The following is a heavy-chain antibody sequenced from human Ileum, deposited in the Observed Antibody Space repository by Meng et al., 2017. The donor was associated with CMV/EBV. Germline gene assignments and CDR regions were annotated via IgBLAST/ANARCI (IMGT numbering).Heavy chain of an antibody. CDR3: ARVGSSGWGLQY. J-gene: IGHJ4*02. V-gene: IGHV4-31*03. CDR1: GGSISDGGHY. D-gene: IGHD6-19*01. CDR2: IYYTGNT. Sequence: HLLESGPGLVKPSETLSLTCTVSGGSISDGGHYWNWIRQLPGKGLEWIGYIYYTGNTHYNPSLKSRVTMSADTAKNQLSLTLTSVTAADTAVYYCARVGSSGWGLQYWGQGALVNVSS.